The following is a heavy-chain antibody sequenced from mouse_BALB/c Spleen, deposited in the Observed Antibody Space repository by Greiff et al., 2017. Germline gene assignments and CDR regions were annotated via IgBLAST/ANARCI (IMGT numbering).Heavy chain of an antibody. CDR1: GYSFTGYT. Sequence: EVQLQQSGPELVKPGASMKISCKASGYSFTGYTMNWVKQSHGKNLEWIGLINPYNGGTSYNQKFKGKATLTVDKSSSTAYMELLSLTSEDSAVYYCARRWYDYDGPPLAMDYWGQGTSVTVSS. J-gene: IGHJ4*01. CDR3: ARRWYDYDGPPLAMDY. CDR2: INPYNGGT. D-gene: IGHD2-4*01. V-gene: IGHV1-18*01.